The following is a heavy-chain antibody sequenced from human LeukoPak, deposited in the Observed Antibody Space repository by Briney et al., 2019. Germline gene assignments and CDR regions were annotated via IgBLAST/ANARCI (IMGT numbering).Heavy chain of an antibody. J-gene: IGHJ4*02. Sequence: ASVKVSCKASGYTFTGYYMHWVRQAPGQGLEWMGRINPNSGGTNYAQKFQGRVTMTRDTSISTAYMELSSLRSEDTAVYYCARVWEGYSSSWYPDYWGQGTLVTVSS. D-gene: IGHD6-13*01. V-gene: IGHV1-2*06. CDR2: INPNSGGT. CDR3: ARVWEGYSSSWYPDY. CDR1: GYTFTGYY.